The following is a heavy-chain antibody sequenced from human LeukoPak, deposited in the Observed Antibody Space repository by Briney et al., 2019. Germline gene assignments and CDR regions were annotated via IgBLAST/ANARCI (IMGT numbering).Heavy chain of an antibody. CDR1: GFTFSSYS. D-gene: IGHD6-6*01. Sequence: PGGSLRLSCAASGFTFSSYSMNWVRQAPGKGLEWVSYISSSSSTIYYADSVKGRFTISRDNAKNSLYLQMNSLRAEDTAVYYRARAGSSSSVDYWGQGTLVTVSS. V-gene: IGHV3-48*01. J-gene: IGHJ4*02. CDR2: ISSSSSTI. CDR3: ARAGSSSSVDY.